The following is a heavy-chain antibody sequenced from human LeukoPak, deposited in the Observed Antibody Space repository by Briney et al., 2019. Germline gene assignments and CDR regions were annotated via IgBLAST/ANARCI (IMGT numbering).Heavy chain of an antibody. J-gene: IGHJ3*02. D-gene: IGHD1/OR15-1a*01. V-gene: IGHV4-59*08. CDR1: GVSLSSYY. CDR2: IYDSGST. Sequence: PSETLSLTCTVSGVSLSSYYWSSIRQPPGKGLEWMGCIYDSGSTYDNPTLKSRVTISVDTSTNQLSLKLSSVTAADTAVYYCASEGTGTDAFDIWGQGTMVTVSS. CDR3: ASEGTGTDAFDI.